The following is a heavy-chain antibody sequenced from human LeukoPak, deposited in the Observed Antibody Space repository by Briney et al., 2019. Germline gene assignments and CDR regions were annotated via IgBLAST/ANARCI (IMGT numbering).Heavy chain of an antibody. J-gene: IGHJ4*02. Sequence: ASVKVSCKSSGYTFTGYYMHWVRQAPGQGLEWMGWINPNSGGTNYAQKFQGRVTMTRDTSISTAYMELSRLRSDDTAVYYCARGPPYCSSTSCRFFDYWGQGTLVTVPS. CDR3: ARGPPYCSSTSCRFFDY. CDR2: INPNSGGT. D-gene: IGHD2-2*01. CDR1: GYTFTGYY. V-gene: IGHV1-2*02.